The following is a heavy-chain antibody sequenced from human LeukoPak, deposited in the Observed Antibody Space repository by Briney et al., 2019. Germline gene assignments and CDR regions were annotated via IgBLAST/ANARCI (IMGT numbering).Heavy chain of an antibody. Sequence: GGSLRLSCAASGFTFSSYGMHWVRQAPGKGLEWVSAISSSGGTPYYADSVKGRFTISRDNSRNTLYLQMNSLKTEDTAVYYCTTTPTKYYDFWSAYNDYWGQGTLVTVSS. CDR2: ISSSGGTP. D-gene: IGHD3-3*01. V-gene: IGHV3-23*01. J-gene: IGHJ4*02. CDR3: TTTPTKYYDFWSAYNDY. CDR1: GFTFSSYG.